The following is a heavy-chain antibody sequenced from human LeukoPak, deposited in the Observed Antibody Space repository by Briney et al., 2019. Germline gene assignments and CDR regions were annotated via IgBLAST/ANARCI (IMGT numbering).Heavy chain of an antibody. D-gene: IGHD5-24*01. CDR1: GFTFSSYG. Sequence: PGGSLRLSCAASGFTFSSYGMHWVRQAPGKGLEWVAFIRYDGSNKYYADSVKGRFAISRDNSKNTLYLQMNSLRAEDTAVYYCAKGDGYNPNYFDYWGQGTLVTVSS. CDR3: AKGDGYNPNYFDY. V-gene: IGHV3-30*02. CDR2: IRYDGSNK. J-gene: IGHJ4*02.